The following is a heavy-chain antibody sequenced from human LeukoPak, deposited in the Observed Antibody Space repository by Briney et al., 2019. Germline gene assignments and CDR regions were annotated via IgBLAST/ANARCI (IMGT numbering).Heavy chain of an antibody. CDR3: ARETLGWFDP. J-gene: IGHJ5*02. V-gene: IGHV3-30-3*01. CDR1: GFTFIDYP. CDR2: ISSDGSNK. Sequence: PGGSLRLSCAASGFTFIDYPMDGVRQSPGKGLEWVAIISSDGSNKYYADSLKGRFTISRDNSKNTLYLQMSSLRAEDTAVYYCARETLGWFDPWGQGTLVTVSS.